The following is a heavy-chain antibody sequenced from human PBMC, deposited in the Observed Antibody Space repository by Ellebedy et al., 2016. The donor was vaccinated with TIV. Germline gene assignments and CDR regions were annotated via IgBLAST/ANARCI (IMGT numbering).Heavy chain of an antibody. CDR2: ISSSSRTI. V-gene: IGHV3-48*01. Sequence: GGSLRLSXAASGFTFIIYSLNWVRQAPGKGLEWVSYISSSSRTIYYADSVKGRFTISRDNAKNSLYLQMNSLRAEDTAVYYCAAAAVAGDDAFDLWGQGTMVTVSS. CDR1: GFTFIIYS. J-gene: IGHJ3*01. D-gene: IGHD6-13*01. CDR3: AAAAVAGDDAFDL.